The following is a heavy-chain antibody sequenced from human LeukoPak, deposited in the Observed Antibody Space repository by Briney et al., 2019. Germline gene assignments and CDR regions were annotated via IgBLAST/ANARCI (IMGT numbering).Heavy chain of an antibody. CDR2: IIPIFGTA. CDR1: GGTFSSYA. V-gene: IGHV1-69*01. J-gene: IGHJ4*02. CDR3: AVLTIFRVGHFDY. Sequence: ASVKVSCKASGGTFSSYAISWVRQAPGQGLEWMGGIIPIFGTANYAQKFQGRVTITADESTSTAYMELSSLRSEDTAVYYCAVLTIFRVGHFDYWGQGTLVTVSS. D-gene: IGHD3-3*01.